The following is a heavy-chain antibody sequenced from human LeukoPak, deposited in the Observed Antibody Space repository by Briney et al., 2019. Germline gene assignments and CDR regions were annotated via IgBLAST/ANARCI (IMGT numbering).Heavy chain of an antibody. CDR2: IIPIFGTA. J-gene: IGHJ6*03. CDR3: ARIRSYYYYYMDV. Sequence: SVKVSCKASGGTFSSYAISWVRQAPGQGLEWMGGIIPIFGTANYAQKFQGRVTITADKSTSTAYMELSSLRSEDTAVYYCARIRSYYYYYMDVWGKGTTVTVSS. CDR1: GGTFSSYA. V-gene: IGHV1-69*06.